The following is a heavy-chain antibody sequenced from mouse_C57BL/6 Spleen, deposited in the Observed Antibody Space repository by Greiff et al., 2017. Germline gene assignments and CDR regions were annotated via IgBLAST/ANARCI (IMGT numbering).Heavy chain of an antibody. CDR2: INPSNGGT. V-gene: IGHV1-53*01. CDR1: GYTFTSYW. D-gene: IGHD2-3*01. CDR3: ARHHDRQGLFFAY. Sequence: QVQLQQSGPELVKPGASVKLSCKASGYTFTSYWMHWVKQRPGQGLEWIGNINPSNGGTNYNEKFKSKATRTVDKSSSTAYMQLSSLTSEDSAVYYCARHHDRQGLFFAYWGQGTLVNVSA. J-gene: IGHJ3*01.